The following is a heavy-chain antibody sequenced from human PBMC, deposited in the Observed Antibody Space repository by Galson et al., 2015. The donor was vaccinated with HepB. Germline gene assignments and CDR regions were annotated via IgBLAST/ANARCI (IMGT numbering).Heavy chain of an antibody. Sequence: SLRLSCAASGFTFSSYSMNWVRQAPGKGLEWVSSISSSSSYIYYADSVKGRFTISGDNAKNSLYLQMNSLRAEDTAVYYCARELGDFWSGYYSYYYYGMDVWGQGTTVTVSS. J-gene: IGHJ6*02. CDR2: ISSSSSYI. V-gene: IGHV3-21*01. D-gene: IGHD3-3*01. CDR1: GFTFSSYS. CDR3: ARELGDFWSGYYSYYYYGMDV.